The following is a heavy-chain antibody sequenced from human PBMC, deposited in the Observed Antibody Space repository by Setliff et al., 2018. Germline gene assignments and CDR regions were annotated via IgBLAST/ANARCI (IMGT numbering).Heavy chain of an antibody. J-gene: IGHJ6*02. CDR1: GGTFSSYA. Sequence: SVKFSCKASGGTFSSYAISWVRQAPGQGLEWMGGIIPIFGTANYAQKFQGRVTITADESTSTAYMELSSLRSEDTAVYYCARDSRGLVPAAIEGSYYYYGMDVWGQGTTVTVSS. D-gene: IGHD2-2*02. CDR2: IIPIFGTA. CDR3: ARDSRGLVPAAIEGSYYYYGMDV. V-gene: IGHV1-69*13.